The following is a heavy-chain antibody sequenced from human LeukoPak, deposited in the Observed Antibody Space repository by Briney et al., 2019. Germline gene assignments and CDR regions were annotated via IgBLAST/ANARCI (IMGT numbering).Heavy chain of an antibody. V-gene: IGHV4-39*01. D-gene: IGHD1-26*01. CDR1: GGSISSGSYH. CDR3: ARGQWSYYPSFDY. Sequence: SETLSLTCTVSGGSISSGSYHWVWIRQPPGKGLEWIGSISYTGTTYYNTSLKSRVTISLDTSKNQFSLKLTSVTAADTAVYYCARGQWSYYPSFDYWGQGTRVAVSS. J-gene: IGHJ4*02. CDR2: ISYTGTT.